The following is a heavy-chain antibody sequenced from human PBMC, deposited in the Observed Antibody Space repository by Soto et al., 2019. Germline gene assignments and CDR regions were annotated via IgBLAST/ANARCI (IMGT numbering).Heavy chain of an antibody. Sequence: EVQLLESGGGLVQPGGSLRLSCAASGFTFSSYAMSWVRQAPGKGLEWVSAISGSGGSTYYADSVKGRFTISRDNSKNTLYLQMNSLRAEDTAVYYSAKDGGIWQQLGGGYFDYWGQGTLVTVSS. CDR1: GFTFSSYA. D-gene: IGHD6-13*01. CDR2: ISGSGGST. J-gene: IGHJ4*02. CDR3: AKDGGIWQQLGGGYFDY. V-gene: IGHV3-23*01.